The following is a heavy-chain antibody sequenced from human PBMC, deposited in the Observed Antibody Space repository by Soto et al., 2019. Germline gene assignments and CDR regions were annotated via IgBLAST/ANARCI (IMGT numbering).Heavy chain of an antibody. J-gene: IGHJ5*02. CDR3: VRGGWSSSGGIAAS. CDR2: ISSSGASI. CDR1: GFTFSDYY. D-gene: IGHD6-13*01. V-gene: IGHV3-11*01. Sequence: GGSLRLSCAASGFTFSDYYMSWIRQAPGKGLEWVSYISSSGASIYYADSVKGRFTFSRDNAENSLSLQMNSLRAEDTAVYYCVRGGWSSSGGIAASWGQGTLVTVSS.